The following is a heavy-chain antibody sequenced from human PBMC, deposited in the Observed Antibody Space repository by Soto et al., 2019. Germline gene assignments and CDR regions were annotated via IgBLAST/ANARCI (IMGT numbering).Heavy chain of an antibody. D-gene: IGHD3-22*01. CDR3: ATGLWNDIRGYYFSTIDY. Sequence: QVQLVESGGGVVQPGRSPRLSCAASGFTFSGYVMHWVRQAPGKGLEWVAVIWYDGSKKYYADSVKDRFTVSRDNSKNTLYLQMDSLRAEDTAVYYCATGLWNDIRGYYFSTIDYWGQGTLVTVSS. V-gene: IGHV3-33*01. J-gene: IGHJ4*02. CDR1: GFTFSGYV. CDR2: IWYDGSKK.